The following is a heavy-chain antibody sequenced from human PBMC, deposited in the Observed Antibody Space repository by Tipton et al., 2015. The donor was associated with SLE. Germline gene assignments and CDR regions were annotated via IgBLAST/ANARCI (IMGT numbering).Heavy chain of an antibody. Sequence: SLRLSCAASGFTFSSYWMHWVRQAPGKGLVWVSRISSDVSNTIYADSVKGRFSISRDNSKNTVFLQMSLLRVDDTAVYFCAKNMGDGTGAFDYWGQGSLVTVSS. J-gene: IGHJ4*02. CDR1: GFTFSSYW. V-gene: IGHV3-74*01. CDR2: ISSDVSNT. CDR3: AKNMGDGTGAFDY. D-gene: IGHD3-10*01.